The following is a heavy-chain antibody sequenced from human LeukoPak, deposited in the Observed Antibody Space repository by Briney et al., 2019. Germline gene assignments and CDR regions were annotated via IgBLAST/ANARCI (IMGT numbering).Heavy chain of an antibody. J-gene: IGHJ6*01. CDR3: ARHKGVTGSRLNYFYYGMDV. V-gene: IGHV5-51*01. D-gene: IGHD2-21*02. CDR1: GYSFTNYW. CDR2: IYPSDSDT. Sequence: GESLKISCKGSGYSFTNYWIGWVRQMPGKGPEWMGIIYPSDSDTRYSLAFQGQVTISADKSISTTYLQWSSLQASDTAMYYCARHKGVTGSRLNYFYYGMDVWGQGTTVTVSS.